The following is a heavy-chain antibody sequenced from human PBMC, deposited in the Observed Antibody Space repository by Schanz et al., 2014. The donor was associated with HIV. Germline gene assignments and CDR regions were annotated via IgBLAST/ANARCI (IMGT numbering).Heavy chain of an antibody. J-gene: IGHJ6*02. CDR2: FNVMLSKI. D-gene: IGHD6-19*01. Sequence: QVPLVQSGAEVKKPGSSVKVSCKASGGTFRSNAITWVRQAPGQGLEWIVHFNVMLSKINSAQKFQGRVSMTADPSTNTAYMEMRGLRFEDTAVYYCASGRRSGIGWRMDVWGQGTTVSVSS. CDR3: ASGRRSGIGWRMDV. V-gene: IGHV1-69*01. CDR1: GGTFRSNA.